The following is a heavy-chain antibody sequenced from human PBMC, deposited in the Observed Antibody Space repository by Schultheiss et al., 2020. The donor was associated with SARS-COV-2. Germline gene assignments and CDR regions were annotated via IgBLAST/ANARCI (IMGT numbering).Heavy chain of an antibody. J-gene: IGHJ4*02. D-gene: IGHD3-9*01. Sequence: GESLKISCAASGFTVSSNYMSWVRQAPGKGLEWVSVIYSGGSTYYADSVKGRFTISRDNSKNTLYLQMNSLRAEDTAVYYCAKDPYYDILTGYSYWGQGTLVTVSS. CDR2: IYSGGST. CDR1: GFTVSSNY. CDR3: AKDPYYDILTGYSY. V-gene: IGHV3-66*01.